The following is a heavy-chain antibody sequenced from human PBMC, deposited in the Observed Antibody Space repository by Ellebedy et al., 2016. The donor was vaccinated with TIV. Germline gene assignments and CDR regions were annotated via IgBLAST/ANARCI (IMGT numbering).Heavy chain of an antibody. V-gene: IGHV1-18*01. Sequence: ASVKVSCKASGHTFTTYGISWVRQAPGQGLEWMGWISAYNGNTNYAQKLQGRVTMTTDTSTSTAHMELRSLRSDDTAVYYCARCSTMVHPFDIWGQGTMVTVSS. J-gene: IGHJ3*02. CDR2: ISAYNGNT. CDR1: GHTFTTYG. CDR3: ARCSTMVHPFDI. D-gene: IGHD3-10*01.